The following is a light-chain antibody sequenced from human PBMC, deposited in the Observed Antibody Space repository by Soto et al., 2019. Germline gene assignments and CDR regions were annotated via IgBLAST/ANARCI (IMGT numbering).Light chain of an antibody. J-gene: IGKJ1*01. CDR1: QSISGS. CDR2: EAS. CDR3: QQYNGFWT. Sequence: DIQMTQSPSTLSASVGDRVTINCRASQSISGSLAWYQQKPGKAPKRLIYEASNLQSGVPSRFSGSGSGTEYTLTISSLQPDDSASYYCQQYNGFWTFGQGTRVEI. V-gene: IGKV1-5*03.